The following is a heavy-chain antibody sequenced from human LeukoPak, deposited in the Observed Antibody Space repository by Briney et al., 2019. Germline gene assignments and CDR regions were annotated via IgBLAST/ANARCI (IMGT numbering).Heavy chain of an antibody. J-gene: IGHJ4*02. CDR2: IYYSGST. CDR3: ASYCGGDCYTPADY. CDR1: GGSISSSSYY. Sequence: SETLSLTCTVSGGSISSSSYYWGWIRQPPGKGQEWIGRIYYSGSTYYNPSLKSRVTISVDTSKNQFSLKLSSVTAADTAVYYCASYCGGDCYTPADYWGQGTLVTVSS. V-gene: IGHV4-39*01. D-gene: IGHD2-21*01.